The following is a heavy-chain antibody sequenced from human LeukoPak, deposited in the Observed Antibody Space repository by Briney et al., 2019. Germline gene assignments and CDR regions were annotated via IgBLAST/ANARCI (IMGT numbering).Heavy chain of an antibody. CDR3: ARVNGYCSSTSCYSNY. D-gene: IGHD2-2*01. J-gene: IGHJ4*02. CDR1: GFTFSSYA. CDR2: ISGSGGST. Sequence: GGSLRLSCAASGFTFSSYAMSWVRQAPGKGLEWVSAISGSGGSTYYADSVKGRFTISRDNSKNTLYLQMNSLRAEDTAVYYCARVNGYCSSTSCYSNYWGQGTLVTVSS. V-gene: IGHV3-23*01.